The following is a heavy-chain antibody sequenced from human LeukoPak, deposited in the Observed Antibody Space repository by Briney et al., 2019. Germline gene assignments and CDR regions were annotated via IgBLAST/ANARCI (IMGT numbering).Heavy chain of an antibody. Sequence: APVRVSSTSIVYTLTSYGINWVSEAPGHGREWRGLMRANNGKTDYAEKCQRRVTMTRDTSTATAYMELRSLTYDGTAVYFSARDLPPGGTYGYWGQGNMVSVSS. CDR3: ARDLPPGGTYGY. CDR1: VYTLTSYG. CDR2: MRANNGKT. D-gene: IGHD1-26*01. J-gene: IGHJ4*02. V-gene: IGHV1-18*01.